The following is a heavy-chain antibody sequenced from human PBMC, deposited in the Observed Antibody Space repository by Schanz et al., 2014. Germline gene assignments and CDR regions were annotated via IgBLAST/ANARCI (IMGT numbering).Heavy chain of an antibody. J-gene: IGHJ4*02. D-gene: IGHD3-16*02. CDR1: GFTFSSYA. CDR3: ARDNRYYLFDY. Sequence: EVQLVESGGGLVQPGGSLRLSCAASGFTFSSYAMSWVRQAPGKGLEWVSAISGSGGSTYYADSVKGRFTISRDNSKNTLYLQLGSLSAEDTAVYFCARDNRYYLFDYWGQGALVTGSS. V-gene: IGHV3-23*04. CDR2: ISGSGGST.